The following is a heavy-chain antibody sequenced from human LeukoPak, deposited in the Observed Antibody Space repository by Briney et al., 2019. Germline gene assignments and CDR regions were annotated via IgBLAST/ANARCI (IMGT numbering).Heavy chain of an antibody. V-gene: IGHV3-74*01. J-gene: IGHJ5*02. CDR1: GFTFSNYW. CDR3: ARDQLSYCDGDCP. D-gene: IGHD2-21*02. CDR2: INGDGSDT. Sequence: SGGSLRLSCAASGFTFSNYWMHWVRHVPGKGPEWVSHINGDGSDTGYVDSVKGRFTISRDNRKNTVYLQMNSLRAEDTAVYYCARDQLSYCDGDCPWGQGTLVTVSS.